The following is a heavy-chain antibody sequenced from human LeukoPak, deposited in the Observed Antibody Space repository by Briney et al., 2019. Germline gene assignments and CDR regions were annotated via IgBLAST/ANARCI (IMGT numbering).Heavy chain of an antibody. CDR1: GFTFSNYE. CDR3: ARSLWFGELYFGY. CDR2: ISCSGGNT. Sequence: GGSLRLSCAASGFTFSNYEMNWVRQAPGKGLEWVSGISCSGGNTHYADSVKGRFTISRDNSKNTLYLQMNSLRAEDTAVYYCARSLWFGELYFGYWGQGTLVTVSS. J-gene: IGHJ4*02. V-gene: IGHV3-23*01. D-gene: IGHD3-10*01.